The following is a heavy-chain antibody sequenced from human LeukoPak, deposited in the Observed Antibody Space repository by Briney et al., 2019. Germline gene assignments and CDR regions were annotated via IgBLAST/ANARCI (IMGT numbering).Heavy chain of an antibody. Sequence: GGSLRLSCAASGFIFSAYAMSWVRQAPGQGLEWISVIGTGGETHYAEFVRGRFTISRSNFKNTLYLQMNSLRAEDTAVYYCAKRVTVTTKYFDSWGQGTLVTVSS. V-gene: IGHV3-23*01. CDR1: GFIFSAYA. CDR2: IGTGGET. J-gene: IGHJ4*02. D-gene: IGHD4-17*01. CDR3: AKRVTVTTKYFDS.